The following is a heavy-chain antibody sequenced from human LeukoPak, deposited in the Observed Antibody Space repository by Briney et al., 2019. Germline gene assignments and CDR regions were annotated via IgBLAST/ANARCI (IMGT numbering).Heavy chain of an antibody. V-gene: IGHV4-59*01. CDR1: GDSISGYY. J-gene: IGHJ4*02. CDR3: AGRSRSGWYYDY. D-gene: IGHD6-19*01. CDR2: IYYSGST. Sequence: SETLSLTCTVSGDSISGYYWSWIRQPPGKGLEWIGYIYYSGSTNYNPSLKSRVTVSVDTSKNQFSLKLSTVTAADTAVYFCAGRSRSGWYYDYWGQGTLVTVSS.